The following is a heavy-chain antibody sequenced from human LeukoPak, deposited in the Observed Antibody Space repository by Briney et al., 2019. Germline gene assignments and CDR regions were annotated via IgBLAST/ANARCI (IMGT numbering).Heavy chain of an antibody. J-gene: IGHJ6*02. CDR2: IKSKTDGGTT. D-gene: IGHD3-3*01. CDR1: GFTFSSYA. CDR3: TTAYYDFWSGPYGMDV. Sequence: GGSLRLSCAASGFTFSSYAMSWVRQAPGKGLEWVGRIKSKTDGGTTDYAAPVKGRFTISRDDSKNTLYLQMNSLKTEDTAMYYCTTAYYDFWSGPYGMDVWGQGTTVTVSS. V-gene: IGHV3-15*01.